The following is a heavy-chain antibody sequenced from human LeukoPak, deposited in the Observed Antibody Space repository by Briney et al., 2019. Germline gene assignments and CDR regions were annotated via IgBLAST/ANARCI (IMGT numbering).Heavy chain of an antibody. CDR2: INPSGGNT. J-gene: IGHJ4*02. Sequence: ASVKVSCKASGYTFTSYYMHWVRQAPGQGLEWMGIINPSGGNTNYAQKLQGRVTMTTDTSTSTAYMELRSLRSDDTAVYYCARGLSSARTTGMGYWGQGTLVTVSS. D-gene: IGHD6-19*01. V-gene: IGHV1-46*01. CDR1: GYTFTSYY. CDR3: ARGLSSARTTGMGY.